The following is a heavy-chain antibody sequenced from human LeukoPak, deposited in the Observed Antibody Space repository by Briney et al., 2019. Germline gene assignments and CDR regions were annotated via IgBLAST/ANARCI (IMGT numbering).Heavy chain of an antibody. J-gene: IGHJ4*02. CDR2: VSISSGTI. CDR1: GFTFSGHN. Sequence: GGSLRLSCAASGFTFSGHNMNWVRQAPGKGLEWISFVSISSGTIYYADSVNGRFRISRDNAKSSLDLEMNSLRAGDTAVYYCARDQVVRGVDYWGQGTLVTVSS. V-gene: IGHV3-48*04. D-gene: IGHD3-10*01. CDR3: ARDQVVRGVDY.